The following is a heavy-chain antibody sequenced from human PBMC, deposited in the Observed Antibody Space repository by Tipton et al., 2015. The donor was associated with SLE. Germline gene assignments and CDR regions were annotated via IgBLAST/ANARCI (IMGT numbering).Heavy chain of an antibody. CDR1: GYSISSAYY. J-gene: IGHJ4*02. CDR2: IYHSGST. V-gene: IGHV4-38-2*02. Sequence: TLSLTCTVSGYSISSAYYWGWIRQPPGKGLEWIGSIYHSGSTYYNPSLKSRVTISVDTSKNQFSLKLNSVTAADTAVYYCAKDATIFGVVTPFDYWGQGTLVTVSS. CDR3: AKDATIFGVVTPFDY. D-gene: IGHD3-3*01.